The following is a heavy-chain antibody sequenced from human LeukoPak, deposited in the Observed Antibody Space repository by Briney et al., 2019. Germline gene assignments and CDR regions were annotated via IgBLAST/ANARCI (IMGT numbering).Heavy chain of an antibody. CDR3: ARYSSTWYFRY. V-gene: IGHV1-2*02. J-gene: IGHJ4*02. D-gene: IGHD6-13*01. Sequence: ASVKVSCKASGYTFTGYYMHWVRQAPGQGLEWMGWINPNSGATNYAQKFQGRVTMTRDTSINTAYMELSGLRSDDTAVYFCARYSSTWYFRYWGQGTLVTVSS. CDR1: GYTFTGYY. CDR2: INPNSGAT.